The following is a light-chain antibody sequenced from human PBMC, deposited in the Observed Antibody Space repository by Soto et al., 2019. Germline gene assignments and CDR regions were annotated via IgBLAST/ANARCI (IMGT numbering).Light chain of an antibody. CDR1: QSSSSY. J-gene: IGKJ5*01. Sequence: EIVLTQSPGTLSLSPGERATLSCWARSQSSSSYLTWYQQKPGQAPKLLIYDASSWDSGVPARFSGSGSGTDFTLTISSLEPEDFAAYYCQQRYSTSITFGQGTRLEIK. V-gene: IGKV3-11*01. CDR2: DAS. CDR3: QQRYSTSIT.